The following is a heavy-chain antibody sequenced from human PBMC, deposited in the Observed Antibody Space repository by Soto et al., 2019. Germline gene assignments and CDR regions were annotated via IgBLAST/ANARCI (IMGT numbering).Heavy chain of an antibody. V-gene: IGHV1-58*02. J-gene: IGHJ3*02. CDR2: IVVGSGNT. D-gene: IGHD3-22*01. CDR1: GFTFTSSA. Sequence: QMQLVQSGPEVKKPGTSVKVSCKASGFTFTSSAMQWVRQARGQRLEWIGWIVVGSGNTNYAQKFQERVTITRDMSTSTAYMELSSLRSEDTAVYYCAADGPHSSGYSHDAFDIWGQGTMVTVSS. CDR3: AADGPHSSGYSHDAFDI.